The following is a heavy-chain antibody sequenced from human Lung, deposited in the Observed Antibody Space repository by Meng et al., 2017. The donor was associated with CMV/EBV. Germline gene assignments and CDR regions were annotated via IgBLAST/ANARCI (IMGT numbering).Heavy chain of an antibody. D-gene: IGHD6-19*01. CDR1: GGSIRSSNW. Sequence: SGPALVKPSWTLSLTCPVSGGSIRSSNWWSWVRQPPGKGLERIGEIYHSGCTNYNPSLKSRVTISVDKSKNQFSLKLSSVTAADTAVYYCASFPPPGKQWLVTDYRGQGTLVTVSS. V-gene: IGHV4-4*02. J-gene: IGHJ4*02. CDR2: IYHSGCT. CDR3: ASFPPPGKQWLVTDY.